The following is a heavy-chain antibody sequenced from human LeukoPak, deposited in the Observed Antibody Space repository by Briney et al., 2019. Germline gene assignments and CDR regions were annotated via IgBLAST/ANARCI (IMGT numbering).Heavy chain of an antibody. J-gene: IGHJ3*02. Sequence: ASVKVSCKASGYTFTSYYMHWVRQAPGQGLEWMGIINPSGGSTSYAQKFQGRVTMTRGMSTSTAYMELSSLRSEDTAVYYCAADHYSSSWYGGAFDIWGQGTMVTVSS. D-gene: IGHD6-13*01. CDR2: INPSGGST. V-gene: IGHV1-46*01. CDR1: GYTFTSYY. CDR3: AADHYSSSWYGGAFDI.